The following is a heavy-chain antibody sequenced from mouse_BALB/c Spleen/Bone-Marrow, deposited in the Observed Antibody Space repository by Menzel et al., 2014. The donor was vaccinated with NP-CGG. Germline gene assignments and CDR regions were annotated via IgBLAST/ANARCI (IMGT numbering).Heavy chain of an antibody. CDR3: AKIGTTTGAMDY. CDR2: IWRGGST. J-gene: IGHJ4*01. V-gene: IGHV2-5*01. CDR1: GFSLTSYG. D-gene: IGHD2-14*01. Sequence: VKLMESGPGLVQPSQSLSITCTVSGFSLTSYGVHWVRQSPGKGLEWLGVIWRGGSTDYNAAFMSRLSITKDNSKSXVFFKMNSLQADDTAIYYCAKIGTTTGAMDYWGQGTSVTVSS.